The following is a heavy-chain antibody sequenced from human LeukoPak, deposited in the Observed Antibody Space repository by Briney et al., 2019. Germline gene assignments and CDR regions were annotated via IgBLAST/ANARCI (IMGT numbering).Heavy chain of an antibody. CDR2: IIGSGSST. Sequence: PGGSLRLSCAAPGFSFSSYAMSWVRQAPGKGLEWVSTIIGSGSSTYYADSVKGRFTISRDNAKNTLYLQMSSLRAEDTAVYYCAKVRGSNWDPFDYWGQGTLVTVSS. D-gene: IGHD1-1*01. J-gene: IGHJ4*02. CDR1: GFSFSSYA. V-gene: IGHV3-23*01. CDR3: AKVRGSNWDPFDY.